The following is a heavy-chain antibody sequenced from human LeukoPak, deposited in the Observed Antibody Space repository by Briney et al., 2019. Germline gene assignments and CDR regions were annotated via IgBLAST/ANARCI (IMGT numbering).Heavy chain of an antibody. V-gene: IGHV3-53*01. CDR3: ALGSNYIWGSYRVV. J-gene: IGHJ6*04. CDR1: GFTVSSNY. CDR2: IYNSGST. Sequence: GGSLRLSCAASGFTVSSNYMDWVRQAPGKGLEWVSIIYNSGSTYYADSVKGRFTISRDNSKNTMYLQMNSLRAEDTAVYYCALGSNYIWGSYRVVWGKGTTVTVSS. D-gene: IGHD3-16*02.